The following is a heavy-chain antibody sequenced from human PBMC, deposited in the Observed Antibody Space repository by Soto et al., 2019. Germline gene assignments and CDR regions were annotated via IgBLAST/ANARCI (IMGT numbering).Heavy chain of an antibody. V-gene: IGHV3-30*18. J-gene: IGHJ1*01. CDR2: ISYDGSNK. CDR3: AKDPLPGDTVGYFQH. Sequence: QVQLVESGGGVVQPGRSLRLSCAASGFTFSSYGMHWVRQAPGKGLEWVAVISYDGSNKYYADSVKGRFTISRDNSKNKLYLQMNSLRAEDTAVYYCAKDPLPGDTVGYFQHWGQGTLVTVSS. D-gene: IGHD2-21*02. CDR1: GFTFSSYG.